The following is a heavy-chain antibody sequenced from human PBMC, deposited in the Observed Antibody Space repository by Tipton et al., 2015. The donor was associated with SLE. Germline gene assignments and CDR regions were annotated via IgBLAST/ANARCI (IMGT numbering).Heavy chain of an antibody. D-gene: IGHD3-9*01. CDR1: GFTFSSYA. CDR3: ARPGYFDLYYFDY. CDR2: ISYDGSNK. Sequence: SLRLSCAASGFTFSSYAMHWVRQAPGKGPEWVAVISYDGSNKYYADSVKGRFTISRDNSKNTLYLQMNSLRAEDTAVYYCARPGYFDLYYFDYWGQGTLVTVSS. V-gene: IGHV3-30-3*01. J-gene: IGHJ4*02.